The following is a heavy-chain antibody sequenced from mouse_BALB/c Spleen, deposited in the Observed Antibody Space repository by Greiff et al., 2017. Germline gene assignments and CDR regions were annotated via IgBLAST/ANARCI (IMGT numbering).Heavy chain of an antibody. J-gene: IGHJ4*01. CDR3: ARGRDYYGSRAYAMDY. D-gene: IGHD1-1*01. CDR1: GFTFSSFG. CDR2: ISSGSSTI. V-gene: IGHV5-17*02. Sequence: EVKLMESGGGLVQPGGSRKLSCAASGFTFSSFGMHWVRQAPEKGLEWVAYISSGSSTIYYADTVKGRFTISRDNPKNTLFLQMTSLRSEDTAMYYCARGRDYYGSRAYAMDYWGQGTSVTVSS.